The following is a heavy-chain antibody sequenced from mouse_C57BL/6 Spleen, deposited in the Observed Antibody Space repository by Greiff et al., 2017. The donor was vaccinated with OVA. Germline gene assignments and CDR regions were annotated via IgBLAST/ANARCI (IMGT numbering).Heavy chain of an antibody. Sequence: QVQLQQPGAELVMPGASVKLSCKASGYTFTSYWMHWVKQRPGQGLEWIGEIDPSDSYTNYNQKFKGKSTLTVDKSSSTAYMQLSSLTSEDSAVDFCARGTAWFAYWGQGTLVTVSA. J-gene: IGHJ3*01. D-gene: IGHD3-3*01. V-gene: IGHV1-69*01. CDR1: GYTFTSYW. CDR3: ARGTAWFAY. CDR2: IDPSDSYT.